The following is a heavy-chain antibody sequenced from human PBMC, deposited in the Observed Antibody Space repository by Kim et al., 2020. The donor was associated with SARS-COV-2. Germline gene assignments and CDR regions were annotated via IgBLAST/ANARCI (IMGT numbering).Heavy chain of an antibody. J-gene: IGHJ6*02. D-gene: IGHD2-15*01. V-gene: IGHV3-49*03. CDR2: VRTETYRATT. CDR3: ARDRSSSVVADV. CDR1: GFTFDDYA. Sequence: GGSLRLSCSASGFTFDDYALTWYRQAPEQRLEWVGFVRTETYRATTRYAASVEGRFTISRDDSNSIAYLQMDSLKIEDTAVYYCARDRSSSVVADVWGQGTTVTVSS.